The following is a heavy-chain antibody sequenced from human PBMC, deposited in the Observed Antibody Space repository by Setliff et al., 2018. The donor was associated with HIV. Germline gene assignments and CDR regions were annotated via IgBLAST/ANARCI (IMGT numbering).Heavy chain of an antibody. V-gene: IGHV4-59*03. CDR3: ARVALLNDHILTAPEYVDI. CDR2: VYHSGTT. D-gene: IGHD2-15*01. Sequence: PSETLSLTCSVSGDSISRYYWSWIRQSPARGLKWIGYVYHSGTTNFNPSLKSRVTMSLDTSRSQLSLNLRSVTAADTGVYYCARVALLNDHILTAPEYVDIWGQGTQGTVS. CDR1: GDSISRYY. J-gene: IGHJ4*02.